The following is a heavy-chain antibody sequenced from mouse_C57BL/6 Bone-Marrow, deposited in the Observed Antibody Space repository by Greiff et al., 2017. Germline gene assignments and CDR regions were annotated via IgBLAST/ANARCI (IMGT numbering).Heavy chain of an antibody. CDR3: AIYYCYDAAWFAY. D-gene: IGHD2-2*01. J-gene: IGHJ3*01. Sequence: QVQLQQSGAELARPGASVKLSCKASGYTFTSYGISWVKQRTGQGLEWIGEIYPRSGNTYYNEKFKGKATLTADKSSSTAYLGLRSLTSEDSAVYFCAIYYCYDAAWFAYWGQGTLVTVSA. CDR2: IYPRSGNT. CDR1: GYTFTSYG. V-gene: IGHV1-81*01.